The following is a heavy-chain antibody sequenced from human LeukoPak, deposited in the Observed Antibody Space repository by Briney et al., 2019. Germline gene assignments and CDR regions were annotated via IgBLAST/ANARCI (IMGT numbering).Heavy chain of an antibody. Sequence: PGGSLRLSCAASGFTFSSYSMNWVRQAPGKGLEWVSYISSSSSTIYYADSVKGRFTISRDNAKNSLYLQMNSLRAEDTAVYYCARDIDSSGYLIDYWGQGTLVTVSS. CDR1: GFTFSSYS. V-gene: IGHV3-48*04. CDR3: ARDIDSSGYLIDY. CDR2: ISSSSSTI. D-gene: IGHD3-22*01. J-gene: IGHJ4*02.